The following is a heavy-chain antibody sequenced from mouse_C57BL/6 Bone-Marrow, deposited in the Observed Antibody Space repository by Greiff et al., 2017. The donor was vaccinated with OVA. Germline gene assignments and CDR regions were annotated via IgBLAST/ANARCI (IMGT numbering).Heavy chain of an antibody. V-gene: IGHV1-61*01. Sequence: QVQLKQPGAELVRPGSSVKLSCKASGYTFTSYWMDWVKQRPGQGLEWIGNIYPSDSETHYNQKFKDKATLTVDKSSSTAYMQLSSLTSEDSAVYYCAVDSSGYGFAYWGQGTLVTVSA. CDR2: IYPSDSET. CDR3: AVDSSGYGFAY. D-gene: IGHD3-2*02. CDR1: GYTFTSYW. J-gene: IGHJ3*01.